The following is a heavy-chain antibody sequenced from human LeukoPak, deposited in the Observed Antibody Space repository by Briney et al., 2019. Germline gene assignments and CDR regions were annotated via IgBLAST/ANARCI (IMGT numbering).Heavy chain of an antibody. CDR3: ARNPSMRRWSPRYMDV. V-gene: IGHV7-4-1*02. J-gene: IGHJ6*03. CDR1: GYTFTSYA. Sequence: ASVKVSCKASGYTFTSYAMNWVRQAPGQGLEWMGWINTNTGNPTYAQGFTGRFVFSLDTSVSTAYLQISSLKAEDTAVYYCARNPSMRRWSPRYMDVWGKGTTVTVSS. D-gene: IGHD4-23*01. CDR2: INTNTGNP.